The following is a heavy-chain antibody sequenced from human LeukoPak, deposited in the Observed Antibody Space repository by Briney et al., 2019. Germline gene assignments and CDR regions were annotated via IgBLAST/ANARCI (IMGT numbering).Heavy chain of an antibody. Sequence: SETLSLTCAVYVGSFSGYYWSWIRQPPGKGLEWIGEINHSGSTNYNPSLKSRVTISVDTSKNQFSLKLSSVTAADTAVYYCARDPRKVPAGYFELWGRGTLVTVSS. CDR3: ARDPRKVPAGYFEL. CDR2: INHSGST. D-gene: IGHD2-2*01. CDR1: VGSFSGYY. J-gene: IGHJ2*01. V-gene: IGHV4-34*01.